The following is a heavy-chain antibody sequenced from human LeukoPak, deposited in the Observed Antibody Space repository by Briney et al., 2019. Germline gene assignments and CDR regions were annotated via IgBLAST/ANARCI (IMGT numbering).Heavy chain of an antibody. V-gene: IGHV4-39*01. CDR2: IYYSGST. Sequence: SETLSLTCTVSGGSISSSSYYWGWIRQPPGKGLEWNGSIYYSGSTYYNPSLKSRVTISVDTSKNQFSLKLSSVTAADTAVYYCARRGNRAADDAFDIWGQGTMVTVSS. CDR3: ARRGNRAADDAFDI. CDR1: GGSISSSSYY. D-gene: IGHD6-13*01. J-gene: IGHJ3*02.